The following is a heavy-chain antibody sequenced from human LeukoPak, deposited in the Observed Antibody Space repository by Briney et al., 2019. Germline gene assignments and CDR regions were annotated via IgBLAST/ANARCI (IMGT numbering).Heavy chain of an antibody. CDR3: ARDGYNLDAFDI. CDR1: GFTFSSYW. V-gene: IGHV3-74*01. J-gene: IGHJ3*02. Sequence: PGGSLRLSCAASGFTFSSYWMHWVRQVPGKGLVWVSRINGDGSSTTYADSVKGRFTISRDNAKNTLYLQMNSLRAEDTAVFYCARDGYNLDAFDIWGQGTMVTVSS. CDR2: INGDGSST. D-gene: IGHD5-24*01.